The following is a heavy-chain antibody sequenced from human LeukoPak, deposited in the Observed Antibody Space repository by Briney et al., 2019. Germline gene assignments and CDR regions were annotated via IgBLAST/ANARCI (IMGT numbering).Heavy chain of an antibody. J-gene: IGHJ3*02. CDR2: INHSGST. CDR1: GGSFSGYY. D-gene: IGHD3-10*01. V-gene: IGHV4-34*01. CDR3: ARGSRFGPDAFDI. Sequence: PSETLSLTCAVYGGSFSGYYWSWIRQPPGEGLEWIGEINHSGSTNYNPSLKSRVTISVDTSKNQFSLKLTSVTAADTAVYYCARGSRFGPDAFDIWGQGTMVTVSS.